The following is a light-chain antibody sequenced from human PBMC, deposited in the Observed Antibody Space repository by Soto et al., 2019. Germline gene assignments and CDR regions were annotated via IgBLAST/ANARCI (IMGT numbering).Light chain of an antibody. J-gene: IGKJ1*01. Sequence: ASVGDRVTITCRASQSINNWLAWYQQKPGKAPKFLIYDASTLESGAPARFSGSGSGTEFTLTISSLQPEDFATYHCQEYKTWTFGQGTKVDIK. CDR1: QSINNW. CDR2: DAS. CDR3: QEYKTWT. V-gene: IGKV1-5*01.